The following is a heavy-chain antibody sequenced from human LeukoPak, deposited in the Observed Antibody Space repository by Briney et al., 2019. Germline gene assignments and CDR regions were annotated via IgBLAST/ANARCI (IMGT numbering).Heavy chain of an antibody. V-gene: IGHV4-39*01. D-gene: IGHD1-26*01. CDR2: IYYSGST. CDR3: ARHTPSGSYYKGNYFDY. CDR1: GGSISSSSYY. Sequence: SETLSLTCTVSGGSISSSSYYWGWIRQPPGKGLEWIGSIYYSGSTYYNPSLKSRVTISVDTSRNQFSLKLSSVTAADTAVYYCARHTPSGSYYKGNYFDYWGQGTLVTVSS. J-gene: IGHJ4*02.